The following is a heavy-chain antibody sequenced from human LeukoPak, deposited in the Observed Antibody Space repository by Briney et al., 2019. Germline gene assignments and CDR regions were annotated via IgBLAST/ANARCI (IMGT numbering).Heavy chain of an antibody. V-gene: IGHV4-59*01. J-gene: IGHJ4*02. D-gene: IGHD3-22*01. CDR1: GDSISSYY. CDR2: IYYSGNT. CDR3: ARENSYYDSSGYYYGSGYFDY. Sequence: SETLSLTCTVSGDSISSYYWNWIRQPPGKGLEWIGYIYYSGNTNYNPSLQSRVTISVDTSKNQFSLRLSSVTAADTAVYYCARENSYYDSSGYYYGSGYFDYWGQGTLVTVSS.